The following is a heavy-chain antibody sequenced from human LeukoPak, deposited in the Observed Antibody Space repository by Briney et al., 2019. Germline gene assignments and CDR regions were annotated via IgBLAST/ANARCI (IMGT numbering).Heavy chain of an antibody. V-gene: IGHV4-34*01. CDR2: INQSGST. CDR1: GGSFSGYY. Sequence: SETLSLTCAVYGGSFSGYYWSSIPQPPGKGLEWSGEINQSGSTNYNPSLKSRVTISVDTFKNQFSLKLSSVTAADTAVYYWARGGSIAAAGTRVPFGYWGQGTLVSVSS. CDR3: ARGGSIAAAGTRVPFGY. D-gene: IGHD6-13*01. J-gene: IGHJ4*02.